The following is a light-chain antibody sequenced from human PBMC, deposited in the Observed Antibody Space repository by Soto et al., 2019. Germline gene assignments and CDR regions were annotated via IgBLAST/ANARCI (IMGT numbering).Light chain of an antibody. V-gene: IGLV3-1*01. CDR2: QDN. CDR1: KLGDKY. CDR3: QAWDSNTYV. J-gene: IGLJ1*01. Sequence: SSELTQPPSVSVSPGQPASITCSGEKLGDKYVCWYQQKPGQSPVLVMFQDNKRPSGIPERFSGSTSGNTATLTISGTQPMDEADYYCQAWDSNTYVFGTGTKVTVL.